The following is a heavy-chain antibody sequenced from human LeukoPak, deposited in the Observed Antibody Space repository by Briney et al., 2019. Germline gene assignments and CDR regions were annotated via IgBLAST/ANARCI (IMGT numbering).Heavy chain of an antibody. CDR3: ARDSEVLQRYSSGGPDY. CDR1: GYTFTGYY. V-gene: IGHV1-2*02. Sequence: GASVKASCKASGYTFTGYYMHWVRQAPGQGLEWMGWINPNSGGTNYAQKFQGRVTMTRDTSISTAYMELSRLRSDDTAVYYCARDSEVLQRYSSGGPDYWGQGTLVTVSS. D-gene: IGHD6-19*01. CDR2: INPNSGGT. J-gene: IGHJ4*02.